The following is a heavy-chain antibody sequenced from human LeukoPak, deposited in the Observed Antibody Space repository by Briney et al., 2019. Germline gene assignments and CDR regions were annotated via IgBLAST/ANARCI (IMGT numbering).Heavy chain of an antibody. CDR1: GFTFSSYW. V-gene: IGHV3-7*01. CDR3: ASSGYSGYDFDY. J-gene: IGHJ4*01. D-gene: IGHD5-12*01. Sequence: GGSLRLSCAASGFTFSSYWMSWVRQAPGKGLEWVANIKQDGSEKYYVDSVKGRFTISRDNAKNSLFLQMNSLRAEDTAVYYCASSGYSGYDFDYWGQGTLVTVSS. CDR2: IKQDGSEK.